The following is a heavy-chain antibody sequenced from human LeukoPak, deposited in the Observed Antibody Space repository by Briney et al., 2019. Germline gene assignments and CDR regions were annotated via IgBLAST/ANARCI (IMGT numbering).Heavy chain of an antibody. CDR2: RNPNSGAT. CDR1: VYTFISHY. CDR3: ARVGGTGDDALEALDI. Sequence: ASVKVSCKASVYTFISHYIHWVRQTPGQGLVWMGWRNPNSGATDCAQRFQGRVTMTRDTSIGTAYMELTRLTSDDTAVYYCARVGGTGDDALEALDIWGQGTIVTVSS. D-gene: IGHD2-8*02. J-gene: IGHJ3*02. V-gene: IGHV1-2*02.